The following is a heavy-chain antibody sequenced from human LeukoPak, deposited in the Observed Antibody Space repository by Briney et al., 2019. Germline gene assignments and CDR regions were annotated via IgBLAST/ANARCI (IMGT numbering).Heavy chain of an antibody. CDR2: IYSSGST. CDR3: ARDPGGNQNGFDI. V-gene: IGHV3-66*01. Sequence: GGSLRLSCAASGFTVSSNYMSWVRQAPGKGLEWVSVIYSSGSTYYADSVKGRFTISRDNSKNTLYLQMNSLTVEDTAVYYCARDPGGNQNGFDIWGQGTMVTVSS. D-gene: IGHD3-16*01. J-gene: IGHJ3*02. CDR1: GFTVSSNY.